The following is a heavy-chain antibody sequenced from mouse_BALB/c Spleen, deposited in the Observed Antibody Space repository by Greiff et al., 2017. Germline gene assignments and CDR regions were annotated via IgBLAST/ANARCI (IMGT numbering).Heavy chain of an antibody. Sequence: QVQLQQSGAELVKPGASVKLSCKASGYTFTSYWMHWVKQRPGQGLEWIGEIDPSDSYTNYNQKFKGKATLTVDKSSSTAYMQLSSLTSEDSAVYYCASYHYWGQGTTLTVSS. CDR3: ASYHY. CDR2: IDPSDSYT. V-gene: IGHV1-69*02. J-gene: IGHJ2*01. CDR1: GYTFTSYW. D-gene: IGHD5-5*01.